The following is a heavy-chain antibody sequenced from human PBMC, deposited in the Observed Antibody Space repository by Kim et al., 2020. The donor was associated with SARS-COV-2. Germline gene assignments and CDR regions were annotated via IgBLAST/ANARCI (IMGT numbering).Heavy chain of an antibody. CDR1: GYTFTSYG. CDR2: ISAYNGNT. Sequence: ASVKVSCKASGYTFTSYGISWVRQAPGQGLEWMGWISAYNGNTNYAQKLQGRVTMTTDTSTSTAYMELRSLRSDDTAVYYCARSFLGYYDSSGYYYLGVYDPWGQGTLVTVSS. CDR3: ARSFLGYYDSSGYYYLGVYDP. J-gene: IGHJ5*02. V-gene: IGHV1-18*01. D-gene: IGHD3-22*01.